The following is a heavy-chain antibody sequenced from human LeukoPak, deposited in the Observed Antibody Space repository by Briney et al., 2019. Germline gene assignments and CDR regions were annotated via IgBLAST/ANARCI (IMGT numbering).Heavy chain of an antibody. CDR3: ARGDILTGYYGFGY. D-gene: IGHD3-9*01. CDR2: MNPNSGNT. J-gene: IGHJ4*02. CDR1: GYTFNNYD. Sequence: ASVKVSCKTSGYTFNNYDINWVRQASGQGLEWMGWMNPNSGNTNYAQKLQGRVTMTTDTSTSTAYMELRSLRSDDTAVYYCARGDILTGYYGFGYWGQGTLVTVSS. V-gene: IGHV1-18*01.